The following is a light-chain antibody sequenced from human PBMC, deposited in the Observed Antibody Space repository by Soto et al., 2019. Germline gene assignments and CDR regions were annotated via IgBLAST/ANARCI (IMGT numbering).Light chain of an antibody. CDR2: GAS. CDR3: QQRNVWPPIT. J-gene: IGKJ5*01. V-gene: IGKV3D-20*02. CDR1: QSVSSSY. Sequence: PGERVTLSCRASQSVSSSYLTWYQQKPGQAPRLLIYGASTRATSIPARFGGSRSGTEFTLTINNLEPEDFAVYYCQQRNVWPPITFGQGTRLEI.